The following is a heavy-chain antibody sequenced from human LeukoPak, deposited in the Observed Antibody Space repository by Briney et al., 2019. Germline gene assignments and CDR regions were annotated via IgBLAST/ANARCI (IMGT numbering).Heavy chain of an antibody. CDR2: IYSGGTT. D-gene: IGHD3-10*01. CDR3: ARDQVVRGVFDYYYYGMDV. Sequence: GGSLRLSCAASGFTVSSNYMSWVRQAPGEGLEWVSVIYSGGTTYYADSVKGRFTISRDNSKSTLYLQMNSLRAEDTAVYYCARDQVVRGVFDYYYYGMDVWGQGTTVTVSS. CDR1: GFTVSSNY. J-gene: IGHJ6*02. V-gene: IGHV3-53*01.